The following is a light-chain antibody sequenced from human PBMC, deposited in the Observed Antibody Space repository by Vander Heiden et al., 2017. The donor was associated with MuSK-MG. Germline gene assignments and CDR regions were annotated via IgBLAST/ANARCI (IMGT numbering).Light chain of an antibody. Sequence: QSALTQPASVSGSPGQSITISCTGTNSDVGRYNYVSWYQQPPGKAPKLLIYDVTNRPSGVSDRFSGSKSGNTASLTISGLQAEDEAYYYCASYTIGTTRILGGGTKLTVL. CDR1: NSDVGRYNY. J-gene: IGLJ2*01. V-gene: IGLV2-14*01. CDR2: DVT. CDR3: ASYTIGTTRI.